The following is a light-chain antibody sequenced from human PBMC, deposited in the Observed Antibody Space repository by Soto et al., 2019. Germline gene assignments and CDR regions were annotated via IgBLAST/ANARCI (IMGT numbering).Light chain of an antibody. J-gene: IGLJ1*01. V-gene: IGLV2-14*01. CDR1: SSDVGGYNY. CDR3: SSYTSSLYV. CDR2: DVS. Sequence: QAVLTQPASVSGSPGQSMTVACTGTSSDVGGYNYVSWYQQHPGKAHKLMIYDVSNRPSGVSNRFSGSKSGNTASLTISGLQAEDRADYYSSSYTSSLYVFVPGTMVPVL.